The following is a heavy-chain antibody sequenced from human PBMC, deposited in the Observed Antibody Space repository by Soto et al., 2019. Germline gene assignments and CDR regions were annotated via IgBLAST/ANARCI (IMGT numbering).Heavy chain of an antibody. D-gene: IGHD6-6*01. Sequence: PGGSLRLSCASSGFTFXSYGVSLVRQAPGKGLEWVSVISGSDDSTYYADSVKGRFTISRDNSKNTLYLQMNGLRAEDTAVYYCAKRSSSSTFDYWGQGTLVTVSS. V-gene: IGHV3-23*01. CDR2: ISGSDDST. CDR3: AKRSSSSTFDY. J-gene: IGHJ4*02. CDR1: GFTFXSYG.